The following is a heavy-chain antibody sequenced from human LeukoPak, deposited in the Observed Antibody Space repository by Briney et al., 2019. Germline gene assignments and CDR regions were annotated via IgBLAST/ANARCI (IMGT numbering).Heavy chain of an antibody. V-gene: IGHV4-30-4*01. J-gene: IGHJ5*02. CDR1: GVSISSGDYY. CDR3: ARPYYYDSRVDP. CDR2: IYYSGST. D-gene: IGHD3-22*01. Sequence: SETLSLTCTVSGVSISSGDYYWSWIRQPPGKGLEWIGYIYYSGSTYYNPSLKSRVTISVDTSKNQLSLKLSSVTAADTAVYYCARPYYYDSRVDPWGQGTLVTVSS.